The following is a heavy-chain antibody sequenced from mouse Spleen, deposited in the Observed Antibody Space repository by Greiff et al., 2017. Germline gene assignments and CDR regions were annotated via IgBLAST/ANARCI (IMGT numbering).Heavy chain of an antibody. Sequence: EVQLQESGPGLVKPSQSLSLTCSVTGYSITSGYYWNWIRQFPGNKLEWMGYISYDGSNNYNPSLKNRISITRDTSKNKFFLKLNSVTTEDTATYYCARDVYDYFDYWGQGTTLTVSS. CDR1: GYSITSGYY. V-gene: IGHV3-6*01. J-gene: IGHJ2*01. CDR3: ARDVYDYFDY. CDR2: ISYDGSN.